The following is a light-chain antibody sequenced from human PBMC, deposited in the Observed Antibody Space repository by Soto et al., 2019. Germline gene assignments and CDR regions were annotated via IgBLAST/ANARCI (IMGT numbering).Light chain of an antibody. CDR3: LQHNDYPRT. V-gene: IGKV1-17*01. CDR2: EAS. Sequence: DIQMTQSQSSLSASVEDRVTISCRASQSINNDLGWYQQKPGKAPKRLIYEASTLQSGVPSRFSGSGSGTEFTLTISSLQPEDLATYYCLQHNDYPRTFGGGTQVAIK. CDR1: QSINND. J-gene: IGKJ4*01.